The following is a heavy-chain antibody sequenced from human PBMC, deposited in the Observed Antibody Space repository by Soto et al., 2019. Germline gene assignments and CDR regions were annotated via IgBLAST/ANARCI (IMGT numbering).Heavy chain of an antibody. D-gene: IGHD1-26*01. CDR1: GFTFSNFS. Sequence: GGSLRLSCAASGFTFSNFSMHWVRQAPGKGLEWVSYISTSSRIIYYADSVKGRFTISRDNAKNSLYLQMNSLRAEDTAVYSCSRDQGVGSFQYFYMDGWGKGTTVTVSS. CDR2: ISTSSRII. CDR3: SRDQGVGSFQYFYMDG. J-gene: IGHJ6*03. V-gene: IGHV3-48*01.